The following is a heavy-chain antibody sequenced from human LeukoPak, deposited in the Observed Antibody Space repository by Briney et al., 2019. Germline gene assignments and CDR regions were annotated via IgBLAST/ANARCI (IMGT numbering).Heavy chain of an antibody. CDR1: GFTFDDYA. J-gene: IGHJ4*02. CDR3: ARDRGNGALDY. Sequence: GGSLRLSCAASGFTFDDYAMHWVRQAPGKGLEWVSGISWNSGSIGYADSVKGRFTISRDNAKNSVYLQMNSLRDEDTAVYYCARDRGNGALDYWGQGTLVTVPS. V-gene: IGHV3-9*01. D-gene: IGHD2-8*01. CDR2: ISWNSGSI.